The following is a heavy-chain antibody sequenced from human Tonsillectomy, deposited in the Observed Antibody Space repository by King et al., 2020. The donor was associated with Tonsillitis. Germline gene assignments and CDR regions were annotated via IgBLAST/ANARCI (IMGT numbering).Heavy chain of an antibody. J-gene: IGHJ4*02. CDR2: ISAYNGHT. D-gene: IGHD2-15*01. CDR3: ARPNEPYCSGGSCYTDS. V-gene: IGHV1-18*01. CDR1: GYTVTSYG. Sequence: QLVQSGAEVKKPGASVKVSCKASGYTVTSYGIIWVRQATGQGLEWMGWISAYNGHTNYAQKFQGRVTMTTDTSTSTAYMELRSLRSDDTAVYYCARPNEPYCSGGSCYTDSWGQGILVTVSS.